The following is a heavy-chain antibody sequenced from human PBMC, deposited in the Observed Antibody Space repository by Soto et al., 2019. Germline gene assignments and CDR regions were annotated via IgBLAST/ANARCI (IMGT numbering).Heavy chain of an antibody. CDR3: ARHLKKVRGPRGYYSYYGLDV. D-gene: IGHD3-10*01. CDR1: GYTFTSYA. V-gene: IGHV1-3*01. J-gene: IGHJ6*02. CDR2: INAGNGNT. Sequence: ASVKVSCKASGYTFTSYAMHWVRQAPGQRLEWMGWINAGNGNTKYSQKFQGRVTITRDTSASTAYMELSSLRSEDTAVYYCARHLKKVRGPRGYYSYYGLDVWGQGTTVTVS.